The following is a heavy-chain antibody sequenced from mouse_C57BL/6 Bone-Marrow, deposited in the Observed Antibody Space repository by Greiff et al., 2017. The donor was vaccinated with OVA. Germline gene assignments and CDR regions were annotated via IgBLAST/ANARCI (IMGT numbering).Heavy chain of an antibody. CDR2: INPNNGGT. D-gene: IGHD2-4*01. CDR3: ARGDYDYIYYAMDY. J-gene: IGHJ4*01. CDR1: GYTFTDYY. V-gene: IGHV1-26*01. Sequence: VQLQQSGPELVKPGASVKISCKASGYTFTDYYMNWVKQSHGKSLEWIGDINPNNGGTSYNQKFKGKAILTVDKSSSTAYMELRSLTSEDSAVYYCARGDYDYIYYAMDYWGQGTSVTVSS.